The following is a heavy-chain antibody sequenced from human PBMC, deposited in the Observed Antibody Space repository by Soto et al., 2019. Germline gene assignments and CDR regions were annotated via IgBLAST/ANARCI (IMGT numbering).Heavy chain of an antibody. CDR3: VRDSGNGWKDY. CDR1: GGSFTDYY. J-gene: IGHJ4*02. D-gene: IGHD6-19*01. V-gene: IGHV4-34*01. CDR2: INHSGSA. Sequence: PSETLSLTCAVYGGSFTDYYWSWIRQPPGKGLEWIGEINHSGSANSNPSLKSRVTIAVDTSKNQFSLKLSSVTAADTAVYYCVRDSGNGWKDYWGQGTLVTVSS.